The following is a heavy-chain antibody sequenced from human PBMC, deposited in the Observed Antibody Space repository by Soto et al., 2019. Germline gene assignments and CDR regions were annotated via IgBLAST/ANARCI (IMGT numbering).Heavy chain of an antibody. D-gene: IGHD3-22*01. J-gene: IGHJ4*02. CDR1: GFTFSSYG. CDR2: ISYDGSNE. Sequence: PGGSLRLSCAASGFTFSSYGIHWVRQAPGKGLEWVAAISYDGSNEHYADSVKGRFTISRDNSKNTLYLQMNSLRAEDTAVYFCAKDTFYYDHSGYYTFDYWGQGT. V-gene: IGHV3-30*18. CDR3: AKDTFYYDHSGYYTFDY.